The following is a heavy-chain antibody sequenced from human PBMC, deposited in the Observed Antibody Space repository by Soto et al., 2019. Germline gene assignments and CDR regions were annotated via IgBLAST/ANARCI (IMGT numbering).Heavy chain of an antibody. CDR1: GYSFTSYW. V-gene: IGHV5-51*01. CDR3: ARHGRYCSGGSCFEIYYFDY. J-gene: IGHJ4*02. D-gene: IGHD2-15*01. Sequence: GESLKISCKGSGYSFTSYWIGWVRQMPGKGLEWMGIIYPGDSDTRYSPSFQGQVTISADKSISTADLQWSSLKASDTAMYYCARHGRYCSGGSCFEIYYFDYWGQGTLVTVSS. CDR2: IYPGDSDT.